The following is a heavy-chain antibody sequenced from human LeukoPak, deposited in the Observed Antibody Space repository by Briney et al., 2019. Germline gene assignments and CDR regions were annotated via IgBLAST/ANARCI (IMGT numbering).Heavy chain of an antibody. CDR1: GFSFSNHY. J-gene: IGHJ4*02. CDR3: TRVIVAVPGYFDYFDF. Sequence: GGSLRLSCTASGFSFSNHYMRWIRQAPGKGLEWVANINEDGSNKWHLGPVKGRFTVSRDNARNSLYLQMNSLRVEDTAVYYCTRVIVAVPGYFDYFDFWGQGVLVTVSS. D-gene: IGHD6-19*01. CDR2: INEDGSNK. V-gene: IGHV3-7*01.